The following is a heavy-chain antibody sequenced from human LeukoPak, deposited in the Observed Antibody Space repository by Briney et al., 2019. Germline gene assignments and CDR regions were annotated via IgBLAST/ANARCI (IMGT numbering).Heavy chain of an antibody. CDR2: INPNSGGT. D-gene: IGHD1-26*01. Sequence: ASVKVSCKASGYTFTGYYMHWVRQAPGQGLEWMGRINPNSGGTNYAQKFQGRVTMTRDTSISTAYMELSRLRSDDTAVYYCAREDLYGSPTSGSLHFDYWGQGTLVTVSS. CDR3: AREDLYGSPTSGSLHFDY. J-gene: IGHJ4*02. CDR1: GYTFTGYY. V-gene: IGHV1-2*06.